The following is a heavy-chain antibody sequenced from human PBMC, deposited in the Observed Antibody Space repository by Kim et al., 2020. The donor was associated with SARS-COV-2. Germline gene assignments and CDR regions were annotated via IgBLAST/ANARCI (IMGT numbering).Heavy chain of an antibody. J-gene: IGHJ4*02. CDR3: SRGGHYVTGALEF. CDR1: GFTFSSYW. Sequence: GGSLRLSCAASGFTFSSYWMYWVRQAPGKGLVWVSHMDSGGSYTEYADSVKGRFTISRDNAKNTLYLQMDSLRAEDTAVYYCSRGGHYVTGALEFWGQGTLVTVSS. V-gene: IGHV3-74*03. CDR2: MDSGGSYT. D-gene: IGHD3-10*02.